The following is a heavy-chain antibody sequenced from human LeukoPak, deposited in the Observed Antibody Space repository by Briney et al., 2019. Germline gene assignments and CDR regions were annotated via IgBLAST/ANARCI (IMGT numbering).Heavy chain of an antibody. J-gene: IGHJ4*02. D-gene: IGHD3-22*01. CDR2: ITSSGGTI. CDR3: AIPTYYYDSSGQGY. Sequence: PGGSLRLSCAASGFTFSSYEMNWVRQAPGKGLEWVSYITSSGGTIYYAESVKGRFTISRDNAKNSLYLQMNSLRAEDTAVYYCAIPTYYYDSSGQGYWGQGTLVTVSS. CDR1: GFTFSSYE. V-gene: IGHV3-48*03.